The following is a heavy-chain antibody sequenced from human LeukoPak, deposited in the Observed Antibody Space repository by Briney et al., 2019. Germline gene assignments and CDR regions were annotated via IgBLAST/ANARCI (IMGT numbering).Heavy chain of an antibody. CDR2: ISWNSGSI. CDR3: AKAWDTAMGPFDY. D-gene: IGHD5-18*01. Sequence: GGSLRLSCAASGFTFDDYAMHWVRHAPGKGLEWVSGISWNSGSIGYADSVKGRFTISRDNAKSSLYLQMNSLRAEDTALYYCAKAWDTAMGPFDYWGQGTLVTVSS. V-gene: IGHV3-9*01. CDR1: GFTFDDYA. J-gene: IGHJ4*02.